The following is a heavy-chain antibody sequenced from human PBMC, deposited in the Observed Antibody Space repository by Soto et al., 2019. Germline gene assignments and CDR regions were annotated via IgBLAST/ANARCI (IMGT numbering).Heavy chain of an antibody. Sequence: SVKVSCKASGGTFSSYAISWVRQAPGQGLEWMGGIIPIFGTANYAQKFQGRVTITADESTSTAYMELSSLRSEDTAVYYCAGPDIVVVPAAEYYYYGMDVWGQGTTVTVS. D-gene: IGHD2-2*01. CDR2: IIPIFGTA. V-gene: IGHV1-69*13. CDR3: AGPDIVVVPAAEYYYYGMDV. J-gene: IGHJ6*02. CDR1: GGTFSSYA.